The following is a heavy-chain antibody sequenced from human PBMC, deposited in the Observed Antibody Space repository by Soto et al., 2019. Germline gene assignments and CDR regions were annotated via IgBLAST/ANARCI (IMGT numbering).Heavy chain of an antibody. CDR2: IWYDGSNK. V-gene: IGHV3-33*01. CDR1: GFTFSSYG. D-gene: IGHD3-22*01. Sequence: GESLRLSCAASGFTFSSYGMHWVRQAPGKGLEWVAVIWYDGSNKYYADSVKGRFTIPRDNSKNTLYLQMNSLRAEDTAVYYCARDWFYYDSYAFDIWGQGTMVTVSS. CDR3: ARDWFYYDSYAFDI. J-gene: IGHJ3*02.